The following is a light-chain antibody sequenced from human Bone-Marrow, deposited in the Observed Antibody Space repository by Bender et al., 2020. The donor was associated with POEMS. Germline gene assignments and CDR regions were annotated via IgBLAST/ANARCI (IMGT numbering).Light chain of an antibody. CDR1: SSDVGGYIY. CDR2: DVN. V-gene: IGLV2-14*01. J-gene: IGLJ2*01. Sequence: QSALTQPASVSGSPGQSITISCTGTSSDVGGYIYVSWYQQHPGKAPKLIIYDVNNRPSGVSNRFSGSKSGNTASLTISGLQTDDEADYYCSSYTFDRTLEVVLGGGTKLTVL. CDR3: SSYTFDRTLEVV.